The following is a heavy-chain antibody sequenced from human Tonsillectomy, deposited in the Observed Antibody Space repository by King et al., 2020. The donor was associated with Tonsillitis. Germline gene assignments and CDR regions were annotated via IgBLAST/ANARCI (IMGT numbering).Heavy chain of an antibody. J-gene: IGHJ4*02. CDR2: IYYSGSS. V-gene: IGHV4-59*01. CDR3: AQYSGSYPGYFDY. D-gene: IGHD1-26*01. CDR1: GGSISSYY. Sequence: QLQESGPGLVKPSETLSLTCTVSGGSISSYYWSWIRQPPGKGLEWIGYIYYSGSSNYNPSLKSRVTMSVDTSKNQFSLKLSSVTAADTAVYYCAQYSGSYPGYFDYWGQGTLVTVSS.